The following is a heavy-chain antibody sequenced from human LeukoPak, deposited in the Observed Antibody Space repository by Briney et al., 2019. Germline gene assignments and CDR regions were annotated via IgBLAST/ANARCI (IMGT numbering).Heavy chain of an antibody. CDR1: GFTFSSYG. Sequence: GGSLRLSCAASGFTFSSYGMHWVRQAPGKGLEWVAVIWYDGSNKYYADSVKGRFTISRDNPKNTLYLQMNSLRAEDTAVYYCAKDHGGIAIWGQGTMVTVSS. V-gene: IGHV3-33*06. D-gene: IGHD6-13*01. CDR2: IWYDGSNK. CDR3: AKDHGGIAI. J-gene: IGHJ3*02.